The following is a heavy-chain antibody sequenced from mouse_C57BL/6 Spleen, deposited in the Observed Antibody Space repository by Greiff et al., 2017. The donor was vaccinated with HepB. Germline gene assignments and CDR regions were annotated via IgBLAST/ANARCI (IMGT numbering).Heavy chain of an antibody. CDR1: GYTFTSYW. J-gene: IGHJ3*01. Sequence: QVQLQQSGAELVKPGASVKMSCKASGYTFTSYWITWVKQRPGQGLEWIGDIYPGSGSTNYNEKFKSKATLTVDTSSSTAYMQLSSLTSEDSAVYYCARITTVVATETYWGQGTLVTVSA. D-gene: IGHD1-1*01. CDR2: IYPGSGST. V-gene: IGHV1-55*01. CDR3: ARITTVVATETY.